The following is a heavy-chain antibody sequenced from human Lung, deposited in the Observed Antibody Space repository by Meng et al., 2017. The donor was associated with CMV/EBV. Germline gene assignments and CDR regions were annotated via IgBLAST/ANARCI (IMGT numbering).Heavy chain of an antibody. J-gene: IGHJ6*02. CDR2: INPNSGGT. D-gene: IGHD2-2*01. CDR3: ARVFGVVVPLEGCMAV. Sequence: ASVKVSCKASGYTFTGYYMHWVRQAPGQGLEWMGWINPNSGGTNYAQKFQGRVTMTRDTSISTAYMELSRLRSDDTAVYYCARVFGVVVPLEGCMAVWGPGNTV. CDR1: GYTFTGYY. V-gene: IGHV1-2*02.